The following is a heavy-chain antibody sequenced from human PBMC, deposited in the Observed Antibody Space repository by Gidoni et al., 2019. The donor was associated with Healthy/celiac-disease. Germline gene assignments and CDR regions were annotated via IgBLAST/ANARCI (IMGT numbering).Heavy chain of an antibody. CDR1: GFTFDAYT. CDR3: AKGLNPLNYYDSSGYEDPFDY. CDR2: ISWDGGST. J-gene: IGHJ4*02. D-gene: IGHD3-22*01. Sequence: EVQLVESGGFVVQPGGSLRLSCAASGFTFDAYTMHWVRQAPGKGLEWVSLISWDGGSTYYADSVKGRFTISRDNSKNSLYLQMNSLRTEDTALYYCAKGLNPLNYYDSSGYEDPFDYWGQGTLVTVSS. V-gene: IGHV3-43*01.